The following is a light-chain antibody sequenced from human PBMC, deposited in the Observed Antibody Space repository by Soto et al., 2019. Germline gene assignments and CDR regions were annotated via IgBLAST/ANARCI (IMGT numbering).Light chain of an antibody. CDR1: QSLSSY. J-gene: IGKJ4*01. Sequence: EIVLTQSPATLSLSPGERATLSCRASQSLSSYLAWYQQKRGQAPRLLIYDASKRATGIPARFSGSGSGTDFTLSISSLEPVDFAVYYCQQRSDWPLTFGGGTKVEIK. V-gene: IGKV3-11*01. CDR2: DAS. CDR3: QQRSDWPLT.